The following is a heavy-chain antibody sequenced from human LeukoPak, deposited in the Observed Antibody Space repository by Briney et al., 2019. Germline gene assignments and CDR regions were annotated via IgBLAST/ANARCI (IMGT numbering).Heavy chain of an antibody. CDR2: ISGSGGST. CDR3: AKVLGIVAAAFWFDP. V-gene: IGHV3-23*01. Sequence: GGSLRLSCAASGFTFSNYAMSWVRQAPGKGLEWVSAISGSGGSTYYADSVKGRFTISRDNSKNTLYLQMNGLRAEDTAVFYCAKVLGIVAAAFWFDPWGQGTLVTVSS. J-gene: IGHJ5*02. CDR1: GFTFSNYA. D-gene: IGHD6-13*01.